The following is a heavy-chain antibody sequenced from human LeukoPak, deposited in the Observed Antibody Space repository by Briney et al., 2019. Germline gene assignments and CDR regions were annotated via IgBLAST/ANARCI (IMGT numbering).Heavy chain of an antibody. CDR1: GFTYSSYW. V-gene: IGHV3-74*03. Sequence: PSGGPLSLSCGASGFTYSSYWMHCVREAPEKAQVCFSRINSDGSSITYADSVKGRFTISRDNAKNTLYLQMNSLRVEDRAVYYCVREGRVSGYDFDCWGQGTLVTVSS. J-gene: IGHJ4*02. D-gene: IGHD5-12*01. CDR2: INSDGSSI. CDR3: VREGRVSGYDFDC.